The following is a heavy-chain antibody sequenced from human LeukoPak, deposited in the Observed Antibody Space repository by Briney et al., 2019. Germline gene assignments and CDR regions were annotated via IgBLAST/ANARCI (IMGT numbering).Heavy chain of an antibody. Sequence: SQTLSLTCTVSGGSLNRDSYYWSCIRQPGGRGLEWIGRIYTSGSTNYNPSLKSRVTMSVDTSKNQFSLKLSSVTAADTAVYYCARGRYDTSGQWRGYFDYWGQGTLVTVSS. V-gene: IGHV4-61*02. CDR2: IYTSGST. CDR3: ARGRYDTSGQWRGYFDY. D-gene: IGHD3-22*01. J-gene: IGHJ4*02. CDR1: GGSLNRDSYY.